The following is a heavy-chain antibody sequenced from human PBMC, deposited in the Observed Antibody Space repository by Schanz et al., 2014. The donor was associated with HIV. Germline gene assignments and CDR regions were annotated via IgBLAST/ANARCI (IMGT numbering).Heavy chain of an antibody. CDR1: GGTFSSYA. D-gene: IGHD5-18*01. Sequence: QVQLVQSGAEVKKPGSSVKVSCKASGGTFSSYAISWVRQAPGQGLEWMGGIIPIFGTTSYAQKFQGRVTITADESTSTAYMELSSLRSEDTAVYYCASGRFDTVIWWGDAFLIWGRGTMVTVSS. CDR2: IIPIFGTT. J-gene: IGHJ3*02. V-gene: IGHV1-69*01. CDR3: ASGRFDTVIWWGDAFLI.